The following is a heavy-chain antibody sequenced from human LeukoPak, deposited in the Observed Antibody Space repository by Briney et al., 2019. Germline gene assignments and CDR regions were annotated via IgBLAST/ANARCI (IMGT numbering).Heavy chain of an antibody. D-gene: IGHD3-9*01. Sequence: GGSLRLSCAVSGFTFSNYGMSWVRQAPGKGLEWVSTIRGSGGGTYYADSVKGRFTISRDNSKNTLYLQMNSLRAEDTAVYYCATDLSYDNNLFDLWGRGTLVTVSS. V-gene: IGHV3-23*01. CDR3: ATDLSYDNNLFDL. CDR1: GFTFSNYG. CDR2: IRGSGGGT. J-gene: IGHJ5*02.